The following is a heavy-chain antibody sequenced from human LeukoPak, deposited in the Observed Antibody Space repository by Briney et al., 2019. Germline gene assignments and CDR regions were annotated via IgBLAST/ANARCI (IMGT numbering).Heavy chain of an antibody. CDR3: AKPQLGATYYYFDY. CDR2: ISGSGGST. CDR1: GFTFSGYA. Sequence: GGSLRLSCAASGFTFSGYAMSWVRQAPGKGLEWVSAISGSGGSTYYADSVKGRFTISRDNSKNTLYLQMNSLRAEDTAVYYSAKPQLGATYYYFDYWGQGTLVTVSS. J-gene: IGHJ4*02. V-gene: IGHV3-23*01. D-gene: IGHD1-26*01.